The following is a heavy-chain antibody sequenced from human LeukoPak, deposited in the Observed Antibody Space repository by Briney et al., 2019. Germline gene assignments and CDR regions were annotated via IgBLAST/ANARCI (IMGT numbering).Heavy chain of an antibody. J-gene: IGHJ4*02. V-gene: IGHV3-7*01. CDR1: GFTFSSSW. CDR3: ARDPGGYAWGGFDI. CDR2: IKPDGSDK. Sequence: GGSLRLSCAASGFTFSSSWMTCVRQAPGKGLEWVANIKPDGSDKYYVASMKGRFTISRDNAKNSLYLQMNSLRAEDTAVYYCARDPGGYAWGGFDIWGQGTLVTVSS. D-gene: IGHD2-2*01.